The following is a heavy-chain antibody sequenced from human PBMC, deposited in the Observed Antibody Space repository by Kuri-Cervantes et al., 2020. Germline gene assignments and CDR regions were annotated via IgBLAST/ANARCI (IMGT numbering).Heavy chain of an antibody. CDR3: ATRYCTGGSCYFDY. J-gene: IGHJ4*02. V-gene: IGHV1-46*01. CDR2: INPSGGST. CDR1: GYTFTSYY. D-gene: IGHD2-15*01. Sequence: ASVKVSCKASGYTFTSYYMHWVRQAPGQGLEWMGIINPSGGSTSYAQKFQGRVTMTTDTSTTTVFMELNSLRSEDTAVYFCATRYCTGGSCYFDYWGQGTLVTVSS.